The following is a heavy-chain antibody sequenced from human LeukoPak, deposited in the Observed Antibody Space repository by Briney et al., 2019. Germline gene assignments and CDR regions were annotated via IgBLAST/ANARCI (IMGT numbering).Heavy chain of an antibody. D-gene: IGHD3-10*01. CDR3: AKDPLSGYYYYGLDA. V-gene: IGHV3-13*01. CDR2: IGTAGDT. Sequence: GGSLRLSCAASGFTFSSYDMHWVRQATGKGLEWVSAIGTAGDTYYPGSVKGRFTISRDNSKNTLYLQMNSLRAEDTAVYYCAKDPLSGYYYYGLDAWGQGTTVTVSS. J-gene: IGHJ6*02. CDR1: GFTFSSYD.